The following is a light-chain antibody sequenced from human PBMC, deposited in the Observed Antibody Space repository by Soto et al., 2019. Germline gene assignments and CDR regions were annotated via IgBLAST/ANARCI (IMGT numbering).Light chain of an antibody. J-gene: IGKJ1*01. Sequence: AIPVTQSPSSLSTSIGDRVTITCRASQDIRSDLGWYQQRPGKAPKLLIYGASSLQSGVPSRFSGSGSGTDFTLTISSLQPEDFATYYCLQDYSYPWTFGQGTKVEIK. CDR2: GAS. CDR1: QDIRSD. V-gene: IGKV1-6*01. CDR3: LQDYSYPWT.